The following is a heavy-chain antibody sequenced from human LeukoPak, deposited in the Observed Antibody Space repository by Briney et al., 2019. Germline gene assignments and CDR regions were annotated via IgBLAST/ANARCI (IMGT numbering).Heavy chain of an antibody. CDR2: FDPEDGET. CDR3: ATDRYIGFGELLSY. V-gene: IGHV1-24*01. CDR1: GYTLTELS. Sequence: ALVKVSCKVSGYTLTELSMHWVRQAPGKGLEWMGGFDPEDGETIYAQKFQGRVTMTEDTSTDTAYMELSSLRSEDTAVYYCATDRYIGFGELLSYWGQGTLVTVSS. D-gene: IGHD3-10*01. J-gene: IGHJ4*02.